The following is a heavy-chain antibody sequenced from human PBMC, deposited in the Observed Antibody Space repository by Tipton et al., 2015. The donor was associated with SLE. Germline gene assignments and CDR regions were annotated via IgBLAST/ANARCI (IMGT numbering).Heavy chain of an antibody. CDR1: GGSFSGYY. Sequence: TLSLTCALYGGSFSGYYWNWIRQPPGKGLEWIGEINHRGSTNNNPSLKSRVTISVDTSKNQFSLKLSSVTAADTAVYYCARAPGLERSFYYYYYMDVWGKGTTVTVSS. D-gene: IGHD1-1*01. CDR3: ARAPGLERSFYYYYYMDV. V-gene: IGHV4-34*01. J-gene: IGHJ6*03. CDR2: INHRGST.